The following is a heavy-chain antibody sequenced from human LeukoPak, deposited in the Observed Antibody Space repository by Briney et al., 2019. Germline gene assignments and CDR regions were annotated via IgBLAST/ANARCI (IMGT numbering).Heavy chain of an antibody. V-gene: IGHV4-59*01. D-gene: IGHD5-12*01. CDR1: GGPLTSYY. Sequence: SETLSLTCAVSGGPLTSYYWTWIRQPPRKGLEWIGFIYYRGSTNYNPSLESRVTISIDTSKNRFSLKLSSVTAADTAVYYCARDRYSGYDGFGAFDIWGQGTMVTVSS. CDR3: ARDRYSGYDGFGAFDI. CDR2: IYYRGST. J-gene: IGHJ3*02.